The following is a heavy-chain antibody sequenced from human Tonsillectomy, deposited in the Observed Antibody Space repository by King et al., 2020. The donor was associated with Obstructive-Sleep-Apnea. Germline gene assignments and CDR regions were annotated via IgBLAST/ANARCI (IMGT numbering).Heavy chain of an antibody. CDR1: GFTFSSYG. CDR3: AKGIVGTTYAFDI. V-gene: IGHV3-30*18. J-gene: IGHJ3*02. CDR2: ISNDGSNK. D-gene: IGHD1-26*01. Sequence: VQLVESGGGVVQPGRSLRLSCAPSGFTFSSYGMHWVRQAPGKGLEWVAVISNDGSNKYYADSVKGRFTISRDNSKNTLYLQMNSLRAEDTAVYYCAKGIVGTTYAFDIWGQGTMVTVSS.